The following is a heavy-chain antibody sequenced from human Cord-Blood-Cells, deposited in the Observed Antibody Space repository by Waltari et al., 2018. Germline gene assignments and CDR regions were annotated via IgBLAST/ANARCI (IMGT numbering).Heavy chain of an antibody. CDR1: GFTFSGYS. CDR2: ISSSSSTI. D-gene: IGHD3-9*01. Sequence: EVQLVESGGGLVQPGGSLRLSCAGSGFTFSGYSLNWVRQGPGKGLEWVSDISSSSSTIYYADSVKGRFTISRDNAKNSLYLQMNSLRDEDTAVYYCARDSYYDILTGYYDYWGQGTLVTVSS. J-gene: IGHJ4*02. CDR3: ARDSYYDILTGYYDY. V-gene: IGHV3-48*02.